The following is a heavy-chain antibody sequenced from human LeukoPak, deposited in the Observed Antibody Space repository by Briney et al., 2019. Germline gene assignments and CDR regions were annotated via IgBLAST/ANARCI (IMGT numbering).Heavy chain of an antibody. D-gene: IGHD1-26*01. Sequence: GGSLRLSCAASGFTFSSYSMNWVRQAPGKGLEWVSYISSSSSTIYYADSVKGRFTISRDNAKNSLYLQMNSLRAEDTAVYYCARELGSYEGGYYGTDVWXQGTTVTVSS. CDR1: GFTFSSYS. CDR3: ARELGSYEGGYYGTDV. J-gene: IGHJ6*01. V-gene: IGHV3-48*01. CDR2: ISSSSSTI.